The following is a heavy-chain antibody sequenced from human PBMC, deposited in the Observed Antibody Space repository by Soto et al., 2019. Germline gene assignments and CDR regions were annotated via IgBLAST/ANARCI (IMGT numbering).Heavy chain of an antibody. J-gene: IGHJ6*02. D-gene: IGHD3-16*01. CDR2: INYIGRTT. CDR3: VKQRGLVKTYYSDMDV. V-gene: IGHV3-23*01. CDR1: GFTFSSYA. Sequence: EVQLLESGGGLVQPGGSLRLSCETSGFTFSSYAMTWVRQAPGMGLEWVAVINYIGRTTFHAQSVKGRFTISRDNSMNTVFLQMDSLRAEDTAGYYCVKQRGLVKTYYSDMDVWGLGTTVIVSS.